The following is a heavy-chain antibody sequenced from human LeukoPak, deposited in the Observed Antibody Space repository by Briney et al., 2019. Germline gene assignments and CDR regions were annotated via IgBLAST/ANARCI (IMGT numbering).Heavy chain of an antibody. CDR3: AREDYYGSGNYVAWGGAFDV. Sequence: GGSLRLSCAASGFPFSSYWMTWVRQAPGKGLEWVANIKQDGDEKYYVDSVKGRFTISRDNAKNSVYLQMNSLRAEDTAVYYCAREDYYGSGNYVAWGGAFDVWGQGTTVTVSS. CDR2: IKQDGDEK. D-gene: IGHD3-10*01. J-gene: IGHJ3*01. V-gene: IGHV3-7*01. CDR1: GFPFSSYW.